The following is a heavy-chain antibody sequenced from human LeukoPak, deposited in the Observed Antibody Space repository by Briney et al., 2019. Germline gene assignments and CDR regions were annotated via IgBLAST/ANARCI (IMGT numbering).Heavy chain of an antibody. D-gene: IGHD5-18*01. CDR2: IWYDGSNK. J-gene: IGHJ6*02. V-gene: IGHV3-33*01. Sequence: QPGRSLRLSCAASGFTFSSYGMHWVRQAPGKGLEWVAVIWYDGSNKYYADSVKGRFTISGDNSKNTLYLQMNSLRAEDTAVYYCARTQATIQLWAHGMDVWGQGTTVTVSS. CDR3: ARTQATIQLWAHGMDV. CDR1: GFTFSSYG.